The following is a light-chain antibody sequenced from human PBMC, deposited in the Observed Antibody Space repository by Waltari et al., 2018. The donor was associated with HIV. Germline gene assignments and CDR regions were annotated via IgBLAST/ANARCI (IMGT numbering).Light chain of an antibody. J-gene: IGLJ2*01. Sequence: QSVLTQPPSVSGAPGQRVTISCTGSSSNVSAGYDVHWYQQLPGTTPKLHIYGNNSRAAGVPDRFSGSRSGTSASLAITGLQADDEADYYCQSYDSSLVIFGGGTKLTVL. CDR3: QSYDSSLVI. CDR2: GNN. CDR1: SSNVSAGYD. V-gene: IGLV1-40*01.